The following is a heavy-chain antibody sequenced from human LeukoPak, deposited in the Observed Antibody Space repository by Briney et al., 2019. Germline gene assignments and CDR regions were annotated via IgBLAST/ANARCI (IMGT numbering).Heavy chain of an antibody. CDR3: ARDLIVGATLAGGHDAFDI. CDR2: INPSGGST. D-gene: IGHD1-26*01. J-gene: IGHJ3*02. Sequence: ASVKVSCKASGYTFTSYYMHWVRQAPGQGLEWMGIINPSGGSTSYAQKFQGRVTMTRDTSTSTVYMELSSLRSDDTAVYYCARDLIVGATLAGGHDAFDIWGQGTMVTVSS. V-gene: IGHV1-46*01. CDR1: GYTFTSYY.